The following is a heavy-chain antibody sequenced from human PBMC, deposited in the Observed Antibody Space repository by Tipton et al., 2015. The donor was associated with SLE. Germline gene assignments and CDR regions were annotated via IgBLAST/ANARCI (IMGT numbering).Heavy chain of an antibody. Sequence: TLSLTCTVSGGSISSGGYYWTWIRQLPGKVLEWIGYIYYSGNTYYNPSLGSRLTISVDTSKYQFSLRLTSVTAADTAVYYCARATDWNLSPDVWGKGTTVTVSS. CDR2: IYYSGNT. CDR3: ARATDWNLSPDV. D-gene: IGHD1-7*01. CDR1: GGSISSGGYY. J-gene: IGHJ6*04. V-gene: IGHV4-31*03.